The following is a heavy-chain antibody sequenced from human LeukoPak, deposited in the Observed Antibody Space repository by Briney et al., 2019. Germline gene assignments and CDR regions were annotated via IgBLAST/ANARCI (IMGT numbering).Heavy chain of an antibody. D-gene: IGHD6-6*01. CDR1: GYSFTSYW. Sequence: GESLKISCKGSGYSFTSYWIGWVRQMPGKGLEWMGIIYPGDSDTRYSPSFQGQVTISADKSISTAYLQWSSLKASDTAMYYCARHIGPPYSSSSHFDYWGQGTLVTVSS. CDR3: ARHIGPPYSSSSHFDY. J-gene: IGHJ4*02. V-gene: IGHV5-51*01. CDR2: IYPGDSDT.